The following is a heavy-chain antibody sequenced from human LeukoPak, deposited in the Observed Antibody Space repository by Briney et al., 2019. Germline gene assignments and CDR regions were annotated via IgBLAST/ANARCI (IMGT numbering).Heavy chain of an antibody. CDR3: ARAQQGVVVPAADDY. D-gene: IGHD2-2*01. Sequence: GGSLRLSCAASGFTFSSYSMNWVRQAPGKGLEWVSSISSSSSYIYYADSVKGRFTISRDNSNNTLFLQMDSLRPEDTAVYHCARAQQGVVVPAADDYWGQGTLVTVSS. CDR1: GFTFSSYS. J-gene: IGHJ4*02. CDR2: ISSSSSYI. V-gene: IGHV3-21*01.